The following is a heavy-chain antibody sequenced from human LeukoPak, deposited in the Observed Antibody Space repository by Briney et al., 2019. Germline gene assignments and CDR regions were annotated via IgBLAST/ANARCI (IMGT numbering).Heavy chain of an antibody. Sequence: PGGSLRLSCAASGFTFSSYDMHWVRQATGKGLEWVSAIGTAGDTYYPGSVMGRFTISRENAKNSLYLQMNSLRAGDTAVYYCVRGHCSGGSCYPYYYYYYGMDVWGQGTTVTVSS. D-gene: IGHD2-15*01. CDR2: IGTAGDT. CDR3: VRGHCSGGSCYPYYYYYYGMDV. V-gene: IGHV3-13*01. CDR1: GFTFSSYD. J-gene: IGHJ6*02.